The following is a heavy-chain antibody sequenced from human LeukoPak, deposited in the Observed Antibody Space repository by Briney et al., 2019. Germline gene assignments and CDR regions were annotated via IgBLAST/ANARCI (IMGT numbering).Heavy chain of an antibody. V-gene: IGHV3-23*01. CDR3: AKDRMGSSSTVPFDY. D-gene: IGHD6-13*01. CDR1: FD. J-gene: IGHJ4*02. Sequence: FDMSWVRQAPGKGLEWVSAISGSGGSTYYADSVKGRFTFSRDNSKNTLYLQMNSLRAEDTAVYYCAKDRMGSSSTVPFDYWGQGTLVTVSS. CDR2: ISGSGGST.